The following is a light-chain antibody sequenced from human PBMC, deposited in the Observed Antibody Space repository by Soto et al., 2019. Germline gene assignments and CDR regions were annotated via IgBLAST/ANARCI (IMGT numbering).Light chain of an antibody. J-gene: IGLJ3*02. CDR3: CSYVASSTVV. CDR2: EGS. Sequence: QSALTQPASVSGSPGQSITISCSGTSTDVGRFDLVSWYQQHPGKAPKLMIFEGSKRASGISNRFSGYTSGNTASLTISGLQAEDESDYFCCSYVASSTVVFGGGTKLTVL. V-gene: IGLV2-23*01. CDR1: STDVGRFDL.